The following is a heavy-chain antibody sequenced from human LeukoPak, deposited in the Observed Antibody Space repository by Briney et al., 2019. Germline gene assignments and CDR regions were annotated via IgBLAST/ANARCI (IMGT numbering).Heavy chain of an antibody. V-gene: IGHV3-23*01. Sequence: GGSLRLSCAASGFTFSSYDMSWVRQAPGKGLEWVSTISGSGDKTYYAEFVKGRFTISRDNSKNTLYLQMNSLRADDTAIYHCAEIFYGKGLFDYWGQGTLVTVSS. D-gene: IGHD2/OR15-2a*01. CDR3: AEIFYGKGLFDY. J-gene: IGHJ4*02. CDR2: ISGSGDKT. CDR1: GFTFSSYD.